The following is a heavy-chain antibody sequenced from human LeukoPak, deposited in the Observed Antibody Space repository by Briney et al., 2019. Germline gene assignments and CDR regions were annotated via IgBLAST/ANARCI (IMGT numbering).Heavy chain of an antibody. J-gene: IGHJ4*02. CDR2: IYTTGST. V-gene: IGHV4-61*09. CDR1: GGSISSGTNY. D-gene: IGHD1-7*01. CDR3: ARVYNWNSSGLGAPRD. Sequence: SETLSLTCTVSGGSISSGTNYWSWIRQPAGMGLEWIGHIYTTGSTNYNPSLKSRVTISGDTSKNQFSLKLSSVTAADTAVYYCARVYNWNSSGLGAPRDWGRGTQVTVSS.